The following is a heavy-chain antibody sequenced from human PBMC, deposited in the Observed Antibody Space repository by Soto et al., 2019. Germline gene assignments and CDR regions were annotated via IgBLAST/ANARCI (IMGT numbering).Heavy chain of an antibody. CDR3: ARVLFGRGNWFDP. V-gene: IGHV4-59*01. D-gene: IGHD3-3*01. CDR1: GGSISSYY. CDR2: IYYSGST. Sequence: SETLSLTCTASGGSISSYYWSWIRQPPGKGLEWIGYIYYSGSTNYNPSLKSRVTISVDTSKNQFSLKLSSVTAADTAVYYCARVLFGRGNWFDPWGQGTLVTVSS. J-gene: IGHJ5*02.